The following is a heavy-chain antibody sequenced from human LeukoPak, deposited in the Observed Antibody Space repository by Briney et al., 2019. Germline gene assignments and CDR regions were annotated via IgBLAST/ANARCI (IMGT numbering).Heavy chain of an antibody. J-gene: IGHJ4*02. CDR3: ARESYSGYDLPLGY. D-gene: IGHD5-12*01. CDR2: IWYDGSNK. CDR1: GFTFSSYG. Sequence: PGRSLRLSCAASGFTFSSYGMHWVRQGPGKGLEWVAVIWYDGSNKYYADSVKGRLTISRDNSKNTLYLQMNSLRAEDTAVYYCARESYSGYDLPLGYWGQGTLVTVSS. V-gene: IGHV3-33*01.